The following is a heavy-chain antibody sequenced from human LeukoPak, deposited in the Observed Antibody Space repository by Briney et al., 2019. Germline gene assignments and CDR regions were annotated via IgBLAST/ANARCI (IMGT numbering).Heavy chain of an antibody. CDR3: AKDPSFRPGYFDY. V-gene: IGHV3-30*02. J-gene: IGHJ4*02. Sequence: GGSLRLSCSASGFTFSSYGMHWVRQAPGKGLEWVAFIRYDGSNKYYADSVKGRFTISRDNSKNTLYLQMNSLRAEDTAVYYCAKDPSFRPGYFDYWGQGTLVTVSS. CDR1: GFTFSSYG. CDR2: IRYDGSNK.